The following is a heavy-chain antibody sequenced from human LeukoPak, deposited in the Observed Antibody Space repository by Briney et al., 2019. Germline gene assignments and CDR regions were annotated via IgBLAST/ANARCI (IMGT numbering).Heavy chain of an antibody. CDR1: GFTVSSNY. CDR2: IYSGGST. Sequence: GGSLRLSCAASGFTVSSNYMSWVGQARGKGLEGVSVIYSGGSTYYADSVKGRFTISRHNSKNTLYLQMNSLRAEDTAVYYCVGTLRYTRPTDAFDIWGQGTMVTVSS. V-gene: IGHV3-53*04. CDR3: VGTLRYTRPTDAFDI. J-gene: IGHJ3*02. D-gene: IGHD2-2*01.